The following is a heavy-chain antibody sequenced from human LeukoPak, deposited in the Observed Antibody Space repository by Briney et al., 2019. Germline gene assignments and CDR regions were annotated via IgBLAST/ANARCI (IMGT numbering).Heavy chain of an antibody. CDR3: ARHAPSDTTGWYYFDY. Sequence: SETLSLTCTVSGDSINSYYWSWIRQPAGKGLEWIGRIYTSGSTNYNPSLKSRVTMSVDTSKNQFSLKLSSVTAADTAVYYCARHAPSDTTGWYYFDYWGQGTLVPVSS. D-gene: IGHD6-19*01. CDR1: GDSINSYY. J-gene: IGHJ4*02. CDR2: IYTSGST. V-gene: IGHV4-4*07.